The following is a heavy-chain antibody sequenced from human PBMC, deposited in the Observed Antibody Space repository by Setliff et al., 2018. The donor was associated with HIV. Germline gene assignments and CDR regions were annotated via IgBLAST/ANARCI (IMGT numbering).Heavy chain of an antibody. CDR2: IHISTGKP. CDR3: ARNSPFPPSSGAHFDF. J-gene: IGHJ4*02. Sequence: VASVKVSCKASGYSFTTYSINWLRQAPGQGPEWMGWIHISTGKPTYVRDFTGRFVFSLDTPVNTAFLQISDLKTEDTAVYYCARNSPFPPSSGAHFDFWGPGTLVTVSS. CDR1: GYSFTTYS. V-gene: IGHV7-4-1*02. D-gene: IGHD3-22*01.